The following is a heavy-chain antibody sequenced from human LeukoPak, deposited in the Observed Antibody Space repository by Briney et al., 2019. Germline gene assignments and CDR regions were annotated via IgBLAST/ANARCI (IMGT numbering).Heavy chain of an antibody. V-gene: IGHV3-30-3*01. CDR2: ISYDGSNK. D-gene: IGHD6-13*01. J-gene: IGHJ4*02. CDR1: GFTFSNYA. CDR3: ARGAGGSSSWSTIRSLDC. Sequence: PGGSLRLSCAASGFTFSNYAMHWVRQAPGKGLEWVTAISYDGSNKYYADSVKGRFTISRDNSKNTLYLQMNSLRAEDTAVYYCARGAGGSSSWSTIRSLDCWGQGTLVTVSS.